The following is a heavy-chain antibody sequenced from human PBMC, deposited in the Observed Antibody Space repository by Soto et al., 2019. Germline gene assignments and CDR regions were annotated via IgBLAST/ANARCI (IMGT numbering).Heavy chain of an antibody. CDR1: GFTCSSYG. Sequence: PGGSLRLSCAASGFTCSSYGMHWVRQAPGKGLEWVAVISYDGSNKYYADSVKGRFTISRDNSKNTLYLQMNSLRAEDTAVYYCAKVRGSGGHYYYYYGMDVWGQGTTVTVSS. CDR3: AKVRGSGGHYYYYYGMDV. J-gene: IGHJ6*02. CDR2: ISYDGSNK. V-gene: IGHV3-30*18. D-gene: IGHD3-16*01.